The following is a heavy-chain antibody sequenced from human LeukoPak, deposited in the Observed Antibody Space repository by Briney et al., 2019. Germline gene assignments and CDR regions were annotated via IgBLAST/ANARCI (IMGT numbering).Heavy chain of an antibody. V-gene: IGHV3-21*04. CDR3: ARGKGRIAALGRGIDY. CDR2: ISSSSSYI. D-gene: IGHD6-6*01. Sequence: GGSLRLSCAASGFTFSSYSMNWVRQAPGKGLEWVSSISSSSSYIYYADSVKGRFTISRDNAKNSLYLQMNSLRAEDTAVYYCARGKGRIAALGRGIDYWGQGTLVTVSS. CDR1: GFTFSSYS. J-gene: IGHJ4*02.